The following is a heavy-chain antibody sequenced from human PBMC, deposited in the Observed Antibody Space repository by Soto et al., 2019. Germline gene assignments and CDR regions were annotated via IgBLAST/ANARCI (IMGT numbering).Heavy chain of an antibody. D-gene: IGHD6-6*01. CDR1: GYTFTGYY. V-gene: IGHV1-2*02. J-gene: IGHJ4*02. CDR2: INPNSGGT. Sequence: QVQLVQSGAEVKKPGASVKVSCKASGYTFTGYYMHWVRQAPGQGLEWMGWINPNSGGTNYAQKFQGRVTITRETSVSTDCMELSRLRSDDTAVYYCARAKWEQLVVIYFWGQGTMVTVAS. CDR3: ARAKWEQLVVIYF.